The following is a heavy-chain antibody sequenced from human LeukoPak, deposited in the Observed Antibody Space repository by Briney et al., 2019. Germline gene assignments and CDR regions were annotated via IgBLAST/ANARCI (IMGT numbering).Heavy chain of an antibody. Sequence: PSEALSLTCTVSGGSISSSSYYWGWIRQPPGKGLEWIGSIYYSGSTYYNPSLKSRVTISVDTSKNQFSLKLSSVTAADTAVYYYARLRDGYKYFDYWGQGTLVTVSS. CDR1: GGSISSSSYY. D-gene: IGHD5-24*01. V-gene: IGHV4-39*01. J-gene: IGHJ4*02. CDR3: ARLRDGYKYFDY. CDR2: IYYSGST.